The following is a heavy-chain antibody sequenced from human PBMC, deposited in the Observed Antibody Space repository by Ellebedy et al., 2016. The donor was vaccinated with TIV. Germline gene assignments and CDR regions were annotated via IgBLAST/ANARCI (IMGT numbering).Heavy chain of an antibody. CDR1: GFSISSGYY. J-gene: IGHJ5*02. V-gene: IGHV4-38-2*02. CDR2: IYQTEST. Sequence: SETLSLTXSVSGFSISSGYYWAWIRPPPGRGLEWITTIYQTESTYYNPSLKSRLTMSVDMSKNQFSLHLRSVTAADSAVYYCARGTDWFDPWGTGILVTVSS. CDR3: ARGTDWFDP.